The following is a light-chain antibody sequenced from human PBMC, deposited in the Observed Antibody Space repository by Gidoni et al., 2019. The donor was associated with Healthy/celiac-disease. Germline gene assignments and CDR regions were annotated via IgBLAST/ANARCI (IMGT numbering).Light chain of an antibody. J-gene: IGLJ2*01. CDR3: AAWDDILNGVV. V-gene: IGLV1-44*01. Sequence: QSVLTQPPSASGTPGQRVTISCSGSSSNIGRNTVNWYHQLPGTAPKLLIYSNNQRPSGVPDRFSGSKSGTSASLAISGLQSEDEADYYCAAWDDILNGVVFGGGTKLTVL. CDR1: SSNIGRNT. CDR2: SNN.